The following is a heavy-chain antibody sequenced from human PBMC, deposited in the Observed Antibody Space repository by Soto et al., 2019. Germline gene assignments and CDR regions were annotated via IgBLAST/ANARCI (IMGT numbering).Heavy chain of an antibody. J-gene: IGHJ5*02. V-gene: IGHV3-21*01. D-gene: IGHD3-3*01. CDR3: ARVSYYDFWSGQINWFDP. CDR2: ISSSSSYI. CDR1: GFTFSSYS. Sequence: GGSLRLSCAASGFTFSSYSMNWVRQAPGKGLEWVSSISSSSSYIYYADSVKGRFTISRDNAKNSLYLQMNSLRAEDTAVYYCARVSYYDFWSGQINWFDPWGQGTLVTVS.